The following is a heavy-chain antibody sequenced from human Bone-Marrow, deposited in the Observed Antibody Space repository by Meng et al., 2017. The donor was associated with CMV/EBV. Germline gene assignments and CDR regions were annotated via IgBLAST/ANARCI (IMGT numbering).Heavy chain of an antibody. CDR3: ARDYDRYNGKNI. J-gene: IGHJ6*02. CDR2: LSYDGTRK. CDR1: GFTFSNYP. Sequence: GESLKISCAASGFTFSNYPMHWVRQAPGKGLEWVAVLSYDGTRKYYGDSVKGRFTISRDNSKNTLYLQMSGLRTDDTAVYFCARDYDRYNGKNIWGQGTTVTVSS. D-gene: IGHD3-3*01. V-gene: IGHV3-30*04.